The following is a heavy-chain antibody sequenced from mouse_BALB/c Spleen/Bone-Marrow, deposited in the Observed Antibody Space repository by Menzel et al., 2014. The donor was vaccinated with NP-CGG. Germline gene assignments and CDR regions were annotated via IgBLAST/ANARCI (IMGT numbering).Heavy chain of an antibody. CDR3: ARRGTGVDY. CDR2: IYPGGGYT. V-gene: IGHV1-63*02. J-gene: IGHJ2*01. CDR1: GYTFTNYW. Sequence: VKLMESGAELVRPGTSVKISCKASGYTFTNYWLGWVKPRPGHGLEWIGDIYPGGGYTNYNEKFKGKATLTADTSSSTAYMQLSSLTSEDSAVYFCARRGTGVDYWGQGTTLTVSS. D-gene: IGHD4-1*01.